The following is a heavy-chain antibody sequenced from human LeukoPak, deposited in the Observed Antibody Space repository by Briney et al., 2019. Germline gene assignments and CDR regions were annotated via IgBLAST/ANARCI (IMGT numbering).Heavy chain of an antibody. CDR3: AKSSYYDCSGYYREYCFDY. CDR2: ICGSGGCT. D-gene: IGHD3-22*01. CDR1: GFTFSTYA. Sequence: GGSLRLSCAASGFTFSTYAMSWVRQAPGKGLEWVSAICGSGGCTNYADSVRGRVTVSRDNSKSTLYLQMNSLRAEDTAVYYCAKSSYYDCSGYYREYCFDYWGQGALVTVSS. J-gene: IGHJ4*02. V-gene: IGHV3-23*01.